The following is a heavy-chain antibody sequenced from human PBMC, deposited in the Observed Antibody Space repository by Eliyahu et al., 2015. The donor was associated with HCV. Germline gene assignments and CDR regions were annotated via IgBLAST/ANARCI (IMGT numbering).Heavy chain of an antibody. CDR3: ARIAVAGISIFQPTVDWFDP. CDR2: ISSSSSYI. CDR1: GFXFSXYX. J-gene: IGHJ5*02. Sequence: EVQLVESGGGLVKPGGSLRLSCAASGFXFSXYXMXWVRQAPGKGLEWVSSISSSSSYIYYADSVKGRFTISRDNAKNSLYLQMNSLRAEDTAVYYCARIAVAGISIFQPTVDWFDPWGQGTLVTVSS. V-gene: IGHV3-21*01. D-gene: IGHD6-19*01.